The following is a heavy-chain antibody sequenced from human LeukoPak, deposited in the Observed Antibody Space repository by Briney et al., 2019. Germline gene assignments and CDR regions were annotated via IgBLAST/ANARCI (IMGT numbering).Heavy chain of an antibody. CDR2: IYYSGSN. V-gene: IGHV4-59*08. CDR1: SGSISGYY. J-gene: IGHJ4*02. D-gene: IGHD6-19*01. Sequence: PSQTLSLTCTVASGSISGYYWSWIRQPPGKGLEWIAYIYYSGSNNHNPSLKSRVTIPVDTSKNQFSLKLSSVTATDTAVYYCARHRDYGSGWFGFDYWGQGALVTVSS. CDR3: ARHRDYGSGWFGFDY.